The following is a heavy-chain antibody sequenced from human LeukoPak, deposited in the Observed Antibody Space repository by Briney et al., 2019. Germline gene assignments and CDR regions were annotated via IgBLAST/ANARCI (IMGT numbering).Heavy chain of an antibody. CDR3: ARQVKSWFGEIYCTDV. J-gene: IGHJ6*03. D-gene: IGHD3-10*01. CDR1: GASLNSDY. Sequence: SATLSLTCAVSGASLNSDYWSWIRQPPGKGLEWIGYIQSSGTTNYNTSFKSRVTISIHASKNQFSLELTSMTAADTALYYCARQVKSWFGEIYCTDVWGKGTTVIVSS. CDR2: IQSSGTT. V-gene: IGHV4-4*09.